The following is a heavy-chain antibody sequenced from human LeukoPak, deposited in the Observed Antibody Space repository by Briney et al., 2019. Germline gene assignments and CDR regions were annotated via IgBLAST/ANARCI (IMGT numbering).Heavy chain of an antibody. J-gene: IGHJ6*02. Sequence: SETLSPTCTVSGGSISSYSWSWIRQPPGKGLEWIGYISYSGSTNYNPSLNSRVTISLDTSKNQFSLKLNSVTAADTAVYYCARDRRMTIIKSLYFYGMDVWGQGTTATVSS. D-gene: IGHD4/OR15-4a*01. CDR1: GGSISSYS. V-gene: IGHV4-59*01. CDR3: ARDRRMTIIKSLYFYGMDV. CDR2: ISYSGST.